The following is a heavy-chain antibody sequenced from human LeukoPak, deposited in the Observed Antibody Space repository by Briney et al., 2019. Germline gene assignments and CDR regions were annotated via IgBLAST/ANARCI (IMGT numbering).Heavy chain of an antibody. CDR2: INHSGST. Sequence: SETLSLTCAVYGGSFSGYYWSWIRQPPGKGLEWIGEINHSGSTNYNPSLKSRVTISVDTSKNQFSLKLSSVTAADTAVYYCAGLGYSYGTAYYYYYMDVWGKGTTVTISS. D-gene: IGHD5-18*01. V-gene: IGHV4-34*01. J-gene: IGHJ6*03. CDR1: GGSFSGYY. CDR3: AGLGYSYGTAYYYYYMDV.